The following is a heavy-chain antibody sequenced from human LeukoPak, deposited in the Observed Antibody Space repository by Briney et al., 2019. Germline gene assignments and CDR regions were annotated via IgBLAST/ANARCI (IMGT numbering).Heavy chain of an antibody. Sequence: GASVKVSCKASGGTFSSYAISWVRQAPGQGLEWMGRIIPILGIANYAQKFQCRVTITADKSTSTAYMELSSLRSEDTAVYYCARGHCGGDCPMDYWGQGTLVTVSS. D-gene: IGHD2-21*02. CDR1: GGTFSSYA. J-gene: IGHJ4*02. V-gene: IGHV1-69*04. CDR2: IIPILGIA. CDR3: ARGHCGGDCPMDY.